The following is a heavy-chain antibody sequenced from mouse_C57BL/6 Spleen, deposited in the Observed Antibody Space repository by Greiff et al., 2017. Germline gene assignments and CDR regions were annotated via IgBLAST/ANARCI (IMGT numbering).Heavy chain of an antibody. D-gene: IGHD1-1*01. CDR1: GFTFSDYY. CDR2: ISNGGGST. Sequence: DVMLVESGGGLVLPGGSLKLSCAASGFTFSDYYMYWVRQTPEKRLEWVAYISNGGGSTYYPDTVKGRFTISRDNAKNRLYLQMRRLKSEDTAMYYYARPPDNYGSSYGYFDVWGTGTTVTVSS. CDR3: ARPPDNYGSSYGYFDV. V-gene: IGHV5-12*01. J-gene: IGHJ1*03.